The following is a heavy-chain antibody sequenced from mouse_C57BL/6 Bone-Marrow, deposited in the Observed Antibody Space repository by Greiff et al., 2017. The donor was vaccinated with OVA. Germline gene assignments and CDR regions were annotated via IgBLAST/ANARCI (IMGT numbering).Heavy chain of an antibody. CDR1: GYTFTSYW. CDR2: IDPSDSET. V-gene: IGHV1-52*01. D-gene: IGHD4-1*01. CDR3: ARGEELGHYFDY. J-gene: IGHJ2*01. Sequence: VQLQQPGAELVRPGSSVKLSCKASGYTFTSYWMHWVKQRPIQGLEWIGNIDPSDSETHYNQKFKDKVTLTVDKSSSTAYMQLSSLTSEDSAVYYCARGEELGHYFDYWGQGTTLTVSS.